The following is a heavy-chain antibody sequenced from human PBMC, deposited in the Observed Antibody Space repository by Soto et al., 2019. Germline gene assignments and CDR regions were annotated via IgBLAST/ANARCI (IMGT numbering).Heavy chain of an antibody. J-gene: IGHJ6*02. Sequence: PSETLSLTCTVSGGSISSYYWSWIRQPPGKGLEWIGYIYYSGSTNYNPSLKSRVTISVDTSKNQFSLKLSSVTAADTAVYYCARDHLTGTTPDYYGMDVWGQGTTVTVSS. CDR2: IYYSGST. CDR1: GGSISSYY. CDR3: ARDHLTGTTPDYYGMDV. V-gene: IGHV4-59*01. D-gene: IGHD1-7*01.